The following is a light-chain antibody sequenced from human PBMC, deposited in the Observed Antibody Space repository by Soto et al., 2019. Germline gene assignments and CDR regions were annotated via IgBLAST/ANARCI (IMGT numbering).Light chain of an antibody. Sequence: DIQMTQSPSSLSASVGDRVTITCRASQSISSYLNWYQQKPGKAPKLLIYAASSLKSEVPSRFSGSGSVTDYTLTISSLQPEDFATYYCPQSYSTPRTFRQGTKVEIK. CDR3: PQSYSTPRT. V-gene: IGKV1-39*01. CDR2: AAS. J-gene: IGKJ1*01. CDR1: QSISSY.